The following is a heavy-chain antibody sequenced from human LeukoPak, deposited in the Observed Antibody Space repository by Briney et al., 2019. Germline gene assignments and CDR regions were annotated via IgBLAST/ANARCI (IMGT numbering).Heavy chain of an antibody. V-gene: IGHV3-15*01. Sequence: GSLRLSCAASGFTFSNAWMSWVRQAPGKGLEWVGRIKSKTDGGTTDYAAPVKGRFTISRDDSKNTLYLQMNSLKTEDTAVYYCTTVRRAVAGPIDYWGQGTLVTVSS. CDR2: IKSKTDGGTT. CDR1: GFTFSNAW. J-gene: IGHJ4*02. CDR3: TTVRRAVAGPIDY. D-gene: IGHD6-19*01.